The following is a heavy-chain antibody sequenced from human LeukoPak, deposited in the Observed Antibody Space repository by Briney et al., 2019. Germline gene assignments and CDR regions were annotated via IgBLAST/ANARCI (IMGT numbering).Heavy chain of an antibody. CDR3: AKGIRNNWNYEGAFDI. D-gene: IGHD1-7*01. V-gene: IGHV3-11*01. CDR2: ISSTGNTI. Sequence: PGGSLRLSCAASEFTFSDYYMSWIRQAQGKGLEWVSYISSTGNTIYYADSVRGRFTISRDNAKNSLYVQMNSLRAEDMALYYCAKGIRNNWNYEGAFDIWGQGTMVTVSS. CDR1: EFTFSDYY. J-gene: IGHJ3*02.